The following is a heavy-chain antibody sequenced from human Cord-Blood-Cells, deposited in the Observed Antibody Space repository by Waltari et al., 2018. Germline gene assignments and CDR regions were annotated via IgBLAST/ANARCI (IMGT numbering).Heavy chain of an antibody. CDR1: GYTFPVSY. Sequence: QVQLVQSGAEVKTTGASVTVSRKASGYTFPVSYLHWVRQAPGQGLEWMGWINPNSGGTNYAQKFQGRVTMTRDTSISTAYMELSRLRSDDTAVYYCARDLRWDQNWFDPWGQGTLVTVSS. CDR2: INPNSGGT. J-gene: IGHJ5*02. D-gene: IGHD1-26*01. V-gene: IGHV1-2*02. CDR3: ARDLRWDQNWFDP.